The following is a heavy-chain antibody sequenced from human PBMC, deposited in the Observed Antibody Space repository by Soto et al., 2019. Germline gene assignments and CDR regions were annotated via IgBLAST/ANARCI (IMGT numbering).Heavy chain of an antibody. Sequence: QVQLQESGPGLVKPSQTLSLTCTVSGGSISSGGYYWSWIRQHPGKGLEWIGYIYYSGSTYYNPSLKSRVTISVDTSKNQFSLKLSSVTAADTAVYYCARDGYGSGSSNWFDPWGQGTLVTVSS. CDR1: GGSISSGGYY. J-gene: IGHJ5*02. D-gene: IGHD3-10*01. CDR2: IYYSGST. V-gene: IGHV4-31*03. CDR3: ARDGYGSGSSNWFDP.